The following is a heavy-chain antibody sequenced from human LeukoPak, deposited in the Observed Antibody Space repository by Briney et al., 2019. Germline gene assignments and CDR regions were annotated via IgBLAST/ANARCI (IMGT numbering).Heavy chain of an antibody. J-gene: IGHJ4*02. D-gene: IGHD2-8*01. CDR2: IIPIFGTA. CDR1: GGTFSSYA. V-gene: IGHV1-69*13. Sequence: GASVKVSCKASGGTFSSYAISWVRQAPGQGLEWMGGIIPIFGTANYAQKFQGRVTITADESTSTAYMGLSSLRSEDTAVYYCARAYCTNGVCYEGYFDYWGQGTLVTVSS. CDR3: ARAYCTNGVCYEGYFDY.